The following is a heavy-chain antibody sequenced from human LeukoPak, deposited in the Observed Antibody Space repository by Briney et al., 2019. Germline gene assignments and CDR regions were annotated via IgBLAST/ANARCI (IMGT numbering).Heavy chain of an antibody. V-gene: IGHV3-48*01. Sequence: GGSLRLSCAASGFTFTTYWMSWVRQAPGKGLEWVSYISSSSSTIYYADSVKGRFTISRDNAKNSLYLQMNSLRAEDTAVYYCASLDYYDSSGYWYWGQGTLVTVSS. D-gene: IGHD3-22*01. CDR2: ISSSSSTI. CDR1: GFTFTTYW. J-gene: IGHJ4*02. CDR3: ASLDYYDSSGYWY.